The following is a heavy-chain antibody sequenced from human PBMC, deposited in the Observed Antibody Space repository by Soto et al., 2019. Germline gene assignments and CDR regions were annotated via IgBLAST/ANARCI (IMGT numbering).Heavy chain of an antibody. J-gene: IGHJ4*02. Sequence: EVQLLESGGGLVQPGGSLRLSCAASGFTFSSYAMSWVRQAPGKGLEWVSAISGSGGRTYYAESVKGRFPISRDNSKNPLYLQMNTLRAEDTAVYYCAKDARGYCSGGSCYYYYWGQGTLVTVSS. D-gene: IGHD2-15*01. CDR2: ISGSGGRT. V-gene: IGHV3-23*01. CDR3: AKDARGYCSGGSCYYYY. CDR1: GFTFSSYA.